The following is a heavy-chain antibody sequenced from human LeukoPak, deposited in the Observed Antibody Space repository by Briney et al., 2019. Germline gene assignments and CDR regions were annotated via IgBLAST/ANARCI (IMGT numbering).Heavy chain of an antibody. J-gene: IGHJ6*03. CDR1: GASISSYY. CDR3: AREVVVTAMNYMDV. CDR2: IYSSGST. Sequence: SETLSLTCTVAGASISSYYWSWVRQPPGEGMEWLGYIYSSGSTNYNPSLKTRVAISVDTSKNQFSLKLSSVTAADPAVYYCAREVVVTAMNYMDVWGKGTTVTVSS. D-gene: IGHD2-21*02. V-gene: IGHV4-59*01.